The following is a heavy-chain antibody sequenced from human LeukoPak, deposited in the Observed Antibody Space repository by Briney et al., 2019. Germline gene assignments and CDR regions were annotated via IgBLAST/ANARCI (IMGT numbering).Heavy chain of an antibody. CDR3: ARNLFRDSKSSGY. CDR2: INHSGST. J-gene: IGHJ4*02. CDR1: GGSFSGYY. Sequence: SETLSLTCAVYGGSFSGYYWSWIRQPPGKGLEWIGEINHSGSTNYNPSLKSRVTISVDTSKNQFSLKLSSVTAADTAVYYCARNLFRDSKSSGYSGQGTLVTVSS. V-gene: IGHV4-34*01. D-gene: IGHD2-21*01.